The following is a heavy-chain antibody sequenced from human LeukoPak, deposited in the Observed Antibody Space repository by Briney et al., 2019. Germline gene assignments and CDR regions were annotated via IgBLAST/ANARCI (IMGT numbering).Heavy chain of an antibody. CDR1: GHFFRSYW. V-gene: IGHV3-74*01. D-gene: IGHD4-17*01. Sequence: GGSLRLSCGGSGHFFRSYWMHWVRHAPGKGLVWVSRITSEGSSTTYADSVKGRLAIFRDNAKNTLYLQMNRLRAEDTAVYYCARPGWGGAYEGWAFDVWGQGTMVTVSS. CDR2: ITSEGSST. J-gene: IGHJ3*01. CDR3: ARPGWGGAYEGWAFDV.